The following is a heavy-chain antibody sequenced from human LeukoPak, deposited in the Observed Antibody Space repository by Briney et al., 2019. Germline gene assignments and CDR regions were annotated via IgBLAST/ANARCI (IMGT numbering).Heavy chain of an antibody. CDR2: IYTSGST. D-gene: IGHD2-15*01. Sequence: SETLSLTCTVSGGSISSYYWSWIRQPAGKGLEWIGRIYTSGSTNYNPSLKSRVTMSVDTSKNQFSLKLSSVTAADTAVYYCASFYCSGGSCYQYYYYYYMDVWGKGTTVTISS. CDR3: ASFYCSGGSCYQYYYYYYMDV. J-gene: IGHJ6*03. V-gene: IGHV4-4*07. CDR1: GGSISSYY.